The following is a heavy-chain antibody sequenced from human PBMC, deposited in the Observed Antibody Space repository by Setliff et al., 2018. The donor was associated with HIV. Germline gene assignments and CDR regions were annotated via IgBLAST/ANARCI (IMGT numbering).Heavy chain of an antibody. Sequence: SDTLSLTCAVDGGSFSGFYWNWSRQPPGKGLEWIGEINHSGSTNYNPSLKSRVTISVDTSKNQFSLRLSSVIAADTAIYYCARDPTIPSPDYFDHWGQGTLVTVSS. J-gene: IGHJ4*02. V-gene: IGHV4-34*01. CDR2: INHSGST. CDR1: GGSFSGFY. D-gene: IGHD1-1*01. CDR3: ARDPTIPSPDYFDH.